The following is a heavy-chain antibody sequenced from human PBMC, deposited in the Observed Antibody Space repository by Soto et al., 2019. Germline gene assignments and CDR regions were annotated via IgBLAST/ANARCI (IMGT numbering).Heavy chain of an antibody. D-gene: IGHD5-12*01. CDR1: GCSFSIKISA. V-gene: IGHV6-1*01. Sequence: SQTLSLTCDISGCSFSIKISAFYWIRHSPSRGLEWLGRTYFRSKWFNDYAPSVKGRITVSPDTSKNQFSLHLTSVTPDDKAIYYCERRLFDSGSAFESWGQGSLVTVSS. J-gene: IGHJ4*02. CDR2: TYFRSKWFN. CDR3: ERRLFDSGSAFES.